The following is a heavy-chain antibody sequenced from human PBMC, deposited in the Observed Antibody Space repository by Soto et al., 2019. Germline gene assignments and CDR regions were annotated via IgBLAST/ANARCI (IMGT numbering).Heavy chain of an antibody. CDR1: GFTFSYG. CDR3: AKLVIGYCSGNTCDDY. V-gene: IGHV3-30*18. Sequence: VQLLESGGGLIQPGGSLRLSCAASGFTFSYGIHWLVQAPGRGLEGGAYISYDSSNKFYGDSVKGRFTISRDNSKNTQFLQMNSLRAEDTAVYYCAKLVIGYCSGNTCDDYWGQGTLVAVSS. CDR2: ISYDSSNK. J-gene: IGHJ4*02. D-gene: IGHD2-15*01.